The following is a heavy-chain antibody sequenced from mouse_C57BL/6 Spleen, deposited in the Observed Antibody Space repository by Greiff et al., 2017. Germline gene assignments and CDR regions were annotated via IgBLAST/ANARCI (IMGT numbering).Heavy chain of an antibody. CDR3: TTGSNYAY. V-gene: IGHV14-4*01. CDR2: IDPENGDT. CDR1: GFNIKDDY. D-gene: IGHD2-5*01. J-gene: IGHJ2*01. Sequence: EVQLQQSGAELVRPGASVKLSCTASGFNIKDDYMHWVKQRPEQGLEWIGWIDPENGDTEYASKFQGKATITADTSSNTAYLQLSSLTSEDTAVYYCTTGSNYAYWGQGTTLTVSS.